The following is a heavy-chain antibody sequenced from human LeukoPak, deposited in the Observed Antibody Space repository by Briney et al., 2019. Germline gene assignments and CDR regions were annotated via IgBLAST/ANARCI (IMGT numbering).Heavy chain of an antibody. J-gene: IGHJ4*02. V-gene: IGHV3-21*01. CDR2: ISSSSSYI. D-gene: IGHD1-26*01. Sequence: GGSLRLSCAASGFTFSSYSMNWVRQAPGKGLEWVSSISSSSSYIYYADSVRGRFTISRDNAKNSLYLQMNSLRAEDTAVYYCARGVGATHFDYWGQGTLVTVSS. CDR3: ARGVGATHFDY. CDR1: GFTFSSYS.